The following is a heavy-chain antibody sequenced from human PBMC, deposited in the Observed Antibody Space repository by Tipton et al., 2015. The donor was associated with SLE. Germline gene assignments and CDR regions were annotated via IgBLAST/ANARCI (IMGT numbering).Heavy chain of an antibody. CDR2: IYYSGST. J-gene: IGHJ4*02. Sequence: TLSLTCTVSGGSISSSSYYWGWIRQPPGKGLEWIGSIYYSGSTHYNPSLKSRVTISVDTSKNQFSLKLSSVTAADTAVYYCAREGAYYYDNWGQGTLVTVSS. V-gene: IGHV4-39*07. CDR3: AREGAYYYDN. CDR1: GGSISSSSYY. D-gene: IGHD3-16*01.